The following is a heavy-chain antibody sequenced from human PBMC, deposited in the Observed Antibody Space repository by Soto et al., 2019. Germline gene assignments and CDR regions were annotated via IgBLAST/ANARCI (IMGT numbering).Heavy chain of an antibody. CDR1: GGSFSGYY. CDR2: INHSGST. D-gene: IGHD3-3*01. Sequence: SETLSLTCAVYGGSFSGYYWSWIRQPPGKGLEWIGEINHSGSTNYNPSLKSRVTISVDTSKNQFSLKLSSVTAADTAVYYCAREHSITIFGVVTKYFDYWGQGTLVTVSS. V-gene: IGHV4-34*01. J-gene: IGHJ4*02. CDR3: AREHSITIFGVVTKYFDY.